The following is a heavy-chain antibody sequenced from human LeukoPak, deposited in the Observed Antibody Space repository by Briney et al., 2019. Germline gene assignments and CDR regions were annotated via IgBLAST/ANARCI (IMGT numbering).Heavy chain of an antibody. CDR1: GYSISSGYY. CDR2: IYHSGST. Sequence: PSETLSLTCTVSGYSISSGYYWGWIRQPPGKGLEWIGSIYHSGSTYYNPSLKSRVTISVDTSKNQFSLKLSSVTAADTAVYCCARVEPQSHRIAVADYWGQGTLVTVSS. J-gene: IGHJ4*02. D-gene: IGHD6-19*01. CDR3: ARVEPQSHRIAVADY. V-gene: IGHV4-38-2*02.